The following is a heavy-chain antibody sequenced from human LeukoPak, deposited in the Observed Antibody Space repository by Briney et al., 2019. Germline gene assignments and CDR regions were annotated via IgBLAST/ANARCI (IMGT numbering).Heavy chain of an antibody. V-gene: IGHV3-49*04. J-gene: IGHJ4*02. CDR1: GFTFGDYA. CDR3: VRGLTVVGAKYYFDY. CDR2: VRSRAYGGTI. D-gene: IGHD1-26*01. Sequence: GRPLGLSCTASGFTFGDYAMGWVRQAPGKGLEWLGLVRSRAYGGTIEYAASVKGRFSISRDNSQSIVYLQMNSLKTEDTAVYYCVRGLTVVGAKYYFDYWGQGTLVTVS.